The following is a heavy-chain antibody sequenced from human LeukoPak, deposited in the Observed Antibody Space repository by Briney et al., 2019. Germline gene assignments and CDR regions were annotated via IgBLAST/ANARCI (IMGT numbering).Heavy chain of an antibody. D-gene: IGHD6-19*01. CDR2: INHSGRT. CDR3: ARDIAVAGGYYYYGMDV. J-gene: IGHJ6*02. CDR1: GGSFSGYY. Sequence: PSETLSLTCAVYGGSFSGYYWSWIRQPPGKGLEWIGEINHSGRTNYNPSLKSRVTISVDTSKNQFSLKLSSVTAADTAVYYCARDIAVAGGYYYYGMDVWGQGTTVTVSS. V-gene: IGHV4-34*01.